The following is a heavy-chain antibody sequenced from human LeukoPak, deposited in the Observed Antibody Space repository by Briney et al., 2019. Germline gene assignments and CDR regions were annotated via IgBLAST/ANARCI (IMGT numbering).Heavy chain of an antibody. V-gene: IGHV3-30*04. J-gene: IGHJ4*02. Sequence: GGSLRLSCAASGFTLSSYAMHWVRQAPGKGLEWVAVISYDGSNKYYADSVKGRFTISRDNSKNTLYLQMNSLRAEDTAVYYCAREPMYAALDYWGQGTLVTVSS. CDR3: AREPMYAALDY. CDR2: ISYDGSNK. D-gene: IGHD2-15*01. CDR1: GFTLSSYA.